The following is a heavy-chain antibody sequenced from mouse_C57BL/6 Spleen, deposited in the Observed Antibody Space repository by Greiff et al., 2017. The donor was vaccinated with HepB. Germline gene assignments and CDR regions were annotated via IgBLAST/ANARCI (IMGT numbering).Heavy chain of an antibody. CDR2: ISDGGCYT. CDR3: AREVPYSNYADWYFDV. CDR1: GFTFSSYA. V-gene: IGHV5-4*01. Sequence: EVKRVESGGGLVKPGGSLKLSCAASGFTFSSYAMSWVRQTPEKRLEWVATISDGGCYTYYPDNVKGRFTISRDNAKNNLYLQMSHLKSEDTAMYYCAREVPYSNYADWYFDVWGTGTTVTVSS. D-gene: IGHD2-5*01. J-gene: IGHJ1*03.